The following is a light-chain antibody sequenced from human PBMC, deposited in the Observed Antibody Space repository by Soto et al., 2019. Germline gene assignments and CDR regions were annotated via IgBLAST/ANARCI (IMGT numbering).Light chain of an antibody. J-gene: IGKJ4*01. CDR2: DAS. Sequence: EIVLTQCPATLSLSPGERATLSCRASQSVSSYLAWYQQKNGQAPRLLIYDASNRATGIPARFSGSGSGTDFNLTISNLEPEDFAVYYCQQHISWPLTFGGGTKVDIK. V-gene: IGKV3-11*01. CDR1: QSVSSY. CDR3: QQHISWPLT.